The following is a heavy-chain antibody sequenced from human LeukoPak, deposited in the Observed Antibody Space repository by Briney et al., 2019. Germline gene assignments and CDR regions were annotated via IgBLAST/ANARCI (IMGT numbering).Heavy chain of an antibody. J-gene: IGHJ3*02. V-gene: IGHV4-31*03. CDR1: GGSISSGGYY. CDR3: ATHKRSVEMATIARPAGDAFDI. D-gene: IGHD5-24*01. Sequence: PSETLSLTCTVSGGSISSGGYYWSWIRQHPGKGLEWIGYIYYSGSTYYNPSLKSRVTISVDTSKNQFSLKLSSVTAADTAVYYCATHKRSVEMATIARPAGDAFDIWGQGTMVTVSS. CDR2: IYYSGST.